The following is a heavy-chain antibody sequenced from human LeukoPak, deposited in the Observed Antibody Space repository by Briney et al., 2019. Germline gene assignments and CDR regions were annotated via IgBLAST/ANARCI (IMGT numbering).Heavy chain of an antibody. Sequence: PGGSLRLSCAASGFIFNSYWMSWVRQAPGKGLEWVANINQDGSEKYYVDSVKGRFTISRDNAKNSLFLQMNSLRAEDTALYYCARKLWHRNDCWGQGTLVTVSS. D-gene: IGHD3-16*01. CDR2: INQDGSEK. CDR1: GFIFNSYW. CDR3: ARKLWHRNDC. V-gene: IGHV3-7*03. J-gene: IGHJ4*02.